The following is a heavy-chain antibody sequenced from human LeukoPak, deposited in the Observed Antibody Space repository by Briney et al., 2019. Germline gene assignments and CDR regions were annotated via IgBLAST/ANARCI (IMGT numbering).Heavy chain of an antibody. V-gene: IGHV1-8*01. J-gene: IGHJ6*02. D-gene: IGHD6-13*01. CDR3: ARNGGSSWYRDYYYGMDV. CDR1: GYSFTSYD. Sequence: ASVKVSCKGSGYSFTSYDINWVRQATGQGLEWMGWMNPNSGNTGYAQKFQGRVTFTRNTSITTAYMELSSLRSEDTAVYYCARNGGSSWYRDYYYGMDVWGQGTMVTVSS. CDR2: MNPNSGNT.